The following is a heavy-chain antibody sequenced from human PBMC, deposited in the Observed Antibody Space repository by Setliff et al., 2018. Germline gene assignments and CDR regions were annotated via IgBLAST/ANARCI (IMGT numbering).Heavy chain of an antibody. D-gene: IGHD3-22*01. CDR1: GYTFSSSG. Sequence: ASVKVSCKASGYTFSSSGITWVRQAPGQGLEWMGWISAYSGNTNYAQKFQGRVTMTTDSSTSTAYMELRSLTSDDTAVYYCARINFYVSSGYYYASDNWGQGTLVTVSS. CDR3: ARINFYVSSGYYYASDN. CDR2: ISAYSGNT. J-gene: IGHJ4*02. V-gene: IGHV1-18*01.